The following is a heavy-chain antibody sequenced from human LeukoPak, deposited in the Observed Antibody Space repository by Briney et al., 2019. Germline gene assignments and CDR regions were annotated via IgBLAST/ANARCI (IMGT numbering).Heavy chain of an antibody. CDR1: GFTVITNA. V-gene: IGHV3-53*01. D-gene: IGHD3-16*01. CDR3: ARGVETLAANTLAY. Sequence: PVRSLRLSCAASGFTVITNAMTGVRQAPGKRLEWVSVLYSDGNTKYADSVQGRFTISRYNSKNTLYLEMNSLSPDDTAVYYCARGVETLAANTLAYWGQGTLVTVSS. J-gene: IGHJ4*02. CDR2: LYSDGNT.